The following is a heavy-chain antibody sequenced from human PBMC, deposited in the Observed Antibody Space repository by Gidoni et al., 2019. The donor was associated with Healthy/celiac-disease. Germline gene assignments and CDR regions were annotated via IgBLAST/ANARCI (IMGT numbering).Heavy chain of an antibody. CDR2: ISSNGGST. V-gene: IGHV3-64D*06. CDR1: GFTFSSYA. CDR3: VKEGLSSLYGGGFADY. D-gene: IGHD3-16*02. Sequence: EVQLVESGGGLVQPGGSLRLSCSASGFTFSSYAMHWVRQAPGKGLEYVSAISSNGGSTYYADSVKGRFTISRDNSKNTLYLQMSSLRAEDTAVYYCVKEGLSSLYGGGFADYWGQGTLVTVSS. J-gene: IGHJ4*02.